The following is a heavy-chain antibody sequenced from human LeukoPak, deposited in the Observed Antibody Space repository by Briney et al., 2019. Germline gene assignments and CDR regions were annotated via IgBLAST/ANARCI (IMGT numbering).Heavy chain of an antibody. D-gene: IGHD4-17*01. V-gene: IGHV4-59*01. CDR1: GGSISSYY. Sequence: SQTLSPTCTVSGGSISSYYWSWIRQPPGKGLEWIGYIYYSGSTNYNPSLKSRVTISVDTSKNQFSLKLSSVTAADTAVYYCARFIMTTVTTAFHDYWGQGTLVTVSS. CDR2: IYYSGST. J-gene: IGHJ4*02. CDR3: ARFIMTTVTTAFHDY.